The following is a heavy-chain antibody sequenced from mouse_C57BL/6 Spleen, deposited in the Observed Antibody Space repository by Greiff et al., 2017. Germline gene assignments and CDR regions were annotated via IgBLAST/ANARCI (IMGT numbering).Heavy chain of an antibody. CDR2: IYPGDGDT. D-gene: IGHD1-1*01. J-gene: IGHJ1*03. V-gene: IGHV1-82*01. CDR3: AREDYYGSSWHFDV. CDR1: GYAFSSSW. Sequence: VKLMESGPELVKPGASVKISCKASGYAFSSSWMNWVKQRPGKGLEWIGRIYPGDGDTNYNGKFKGKATLTADKSSSTAYMQLSSLTSEDSAVYFCAREDYYGSSWHFDVWGTGTTVTVSS.